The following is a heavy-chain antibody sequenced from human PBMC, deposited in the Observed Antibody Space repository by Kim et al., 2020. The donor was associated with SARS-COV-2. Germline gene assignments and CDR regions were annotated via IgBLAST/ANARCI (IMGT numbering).Heavy chain of an antibody. D-gene: IGHD2-2*01. CDR3: AKDIVVVPAAPQTGFDP. CDR1: GFTFSSYA. CDR2: ISGSGGST. V-gene: IGHV3-23*01. Sequence: GGSLRLSCAASGFTFSSYAMSWVRQAPGKGLEWVSAISGSGGSTYYADSVKGRFTISRDNSKNTLYLQMNSLRAEDTAVYYCAKDIVVVPAAPQTGFDPWGQGTLVTVSS. J-gene: IGHJ5*02.